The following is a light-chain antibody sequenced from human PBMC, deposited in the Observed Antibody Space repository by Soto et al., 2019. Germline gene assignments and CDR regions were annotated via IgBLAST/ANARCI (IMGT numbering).Light chain of an antibody. CDR1: QSIVTY. CDR2: AAS. V-gene: IGKV1-39*01. J-gene: IGKJ5*01. CDR3: QQNFSIPIT. Sequence: IQMTQSPSSLSASVGDRVTITCRASQSIVTYLNWYLQKPGKAPDLLIYAASSLKSGVPSRFSGSGSGTHFTLTITGLQPADFATYYCQQNFSIPITFGQGTRLEIK.